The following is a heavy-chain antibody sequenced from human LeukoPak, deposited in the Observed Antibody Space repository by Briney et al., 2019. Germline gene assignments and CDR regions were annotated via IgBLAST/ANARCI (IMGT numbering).Heavy chain of an antibody. Sequence: ASVKLSCKASGYSFISYGITWVRQAPGQGLEWMGWISAYNGNTNYAQKLQGRVTMTTDTSTSTAYMELRSLRSDDTAVYYCARDQGYYDILTGYSRFDYWGQGTLVTVSS. CDR1: GYSFISYG. CDR3: ARDQGYYDILTGYSRFDY. D-gene: IGHD3-9*01. J-gene: IGHJ4*02. V-gene: IGHV1-18*01. CDR2: ISAYNGNT.